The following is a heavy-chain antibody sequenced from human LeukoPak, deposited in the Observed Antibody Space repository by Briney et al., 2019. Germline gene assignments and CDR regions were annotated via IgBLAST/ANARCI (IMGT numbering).Heavy chain of an antibody. CDR1: GFSFSSYT. Sequence: GGSLRLSCAASGFSFSSYTMNWVRQAPGKGLEWTSYISSGSSTIHYADSVKGRFTISRDNAKNSLYLQMNSLRAEDTAVYYCARGYCSGGSCYNLDYWGQGTLVTVSS. V-gene: IGHV3-48*01. D-gene: IGHD2-15*01. CDR2: ISSGSSTI. J-gene: IGHJ4*02. CDR3: ARGYCSGGSCYNLDY.